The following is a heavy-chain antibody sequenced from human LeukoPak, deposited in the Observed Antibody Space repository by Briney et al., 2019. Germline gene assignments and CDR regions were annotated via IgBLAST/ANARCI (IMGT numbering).Heavy chain of an antibody. CDR1: GFTFSSYG. CDR3: AKGASGSWDAFDI. V-gene: IGHV3-30*02. D-gene: IGHD2-15*01. CDR2: IRYDGSNK. Sequence: PWGSLRLSCAASGFTFSSYGMHWVRQAPGKGLEWVAFIRYDGSNKYYADSVKGRFTISRDNSENTLYLQMNSLRAEDTAVYYCAKGASGSWDAFDIWGQGTMVTVSS. J-gene: IGHJ3*02.